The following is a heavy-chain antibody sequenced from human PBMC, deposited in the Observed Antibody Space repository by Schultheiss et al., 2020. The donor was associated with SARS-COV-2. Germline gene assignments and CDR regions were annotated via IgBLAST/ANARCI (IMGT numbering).Heavy chain of an antibody. D-gene: IGHD1-7*01. J-gene: IGHJ6*02. CDR3: AKDNWNYLGYYYYGMDV. Sequence: GGSLRLSCAASGFTFSSYEMNWVRQAPGKGLEWVSYISSSGSTIYYADSVKGRFTISRDNAKNSLYLQMNSLRAEDTAVYYCAKDNWNYLGYYYYGMDVWGQGTTVTVSS. CDR1: GFTFSSYE. V-gene: IGHV3-48*03. CDR2: ISSSGSTI.